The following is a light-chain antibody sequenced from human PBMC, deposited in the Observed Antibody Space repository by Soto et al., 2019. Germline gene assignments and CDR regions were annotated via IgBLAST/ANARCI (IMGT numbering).Light chain of an antibody. CDR2: AAS. CDR3: QQTYTSVAT. Sequence: DIQMTQSPSSLSAFVGDRVTITCQTSQRVDSYIHWYQHQSGKPPKLLIYAASTLQDGVPSRFSGGGSGTAFSLIITGLQPGDSATYYCQQTYTSVATFGQGTKVDIK. J-gene: IGKJ1*01. CDR1: QRVDSY. V-gene: IGKV1-39*01.